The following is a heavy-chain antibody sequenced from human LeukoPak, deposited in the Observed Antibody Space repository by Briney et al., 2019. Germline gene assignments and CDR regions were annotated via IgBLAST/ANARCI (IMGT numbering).Heavy chain of an antibody. D-gene: IGHD2-21*02. Sequence: ASVKVSCKASGYTFTSYGISWVRQAPGQGLEWMGWISAYNGNTNYAQKLQGRVTMTTDTSTSTAYMELRSLRSDDTAVYYCARDAMVTAIRPPDNWFDPWGQGTLVTVSS. CDR2: ISAYNGNT. CDR3: ARDAMVTAIRPPDNWFDP. CDR1: GYTFTSYG. J-gene: IGHJ5*02. V-gene: IGHV1-18*01.